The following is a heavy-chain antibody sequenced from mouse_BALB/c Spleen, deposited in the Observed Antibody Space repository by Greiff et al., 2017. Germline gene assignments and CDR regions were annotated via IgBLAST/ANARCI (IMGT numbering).Heavy chain of an antibody. Sequence: VQLQQSGAELVKPGASVKLSCPASGFTIKDTYMPWVKQRPEQGLEWIGRIDPANGNTKYDPKFQGKATITADTSSNTAYLQRSSLTSEDTAVYYCARWGYYGTLDVWGEGTTVTVAA. CDR1: GFTIKDTY. D-gene: IGHD1-1*01. J-gene: IGHJ1*01. CDR3: ARWGYYGTLDV. V-gene: IGHV14-3*02. CDR2: IDPANGNT.